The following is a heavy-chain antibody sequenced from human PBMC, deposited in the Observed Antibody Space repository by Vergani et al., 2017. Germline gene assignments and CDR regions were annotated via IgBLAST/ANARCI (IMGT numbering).Heavy chain of an antibody. V-gene: IGHV3-30*02. Sequence: QVQLEESGGGVVQPGRSLRLSCAGSGFTLSSHAMHWVRQAPGKGLEWVASISGSSSYVFYRDSVKGRFTISRDKSQNTVNLQMNSLRTEDTAVYFCANSVIAGNVGVAYFGMDVWGRGTTVTVSS. J-gene: IGHJ6*02. CDR3: ANSVIAGNVGVAYFGMDV. CDR1: GFTLSSHA. CDR2: ISGSSSYV. D-gene: IGHD2/OR15-2a*01.